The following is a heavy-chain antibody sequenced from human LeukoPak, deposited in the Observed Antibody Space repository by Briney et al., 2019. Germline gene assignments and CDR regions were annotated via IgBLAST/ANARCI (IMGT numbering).Heavy chain of an antibody. CDR3: ARDRRGYCSSTSCQTLDY. J-gene: IGHJ4*02. CDR2: ISAYNGNT. CDR1: GYTFTSYG. Sequence: ASVKVSCKASGYTFTSYGISWVRKAPGQGPEWMGWISAYNGNTNYAQKLQGRVTMTTDTSTSTAYMELRSLRSDDTAVYYCARDRRGYCSSTSCQTLDYWGQGTLVTVSS. D-gene: IGHD2-2*01. V-gene: IGHV1-18*01.